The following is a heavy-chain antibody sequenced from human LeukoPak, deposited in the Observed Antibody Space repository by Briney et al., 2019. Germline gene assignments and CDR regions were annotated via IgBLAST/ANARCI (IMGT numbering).Heavy chain of an antibody. J-gene: IGHJ4*02. CDR3: AKGSYGSGSYYHDFDY. CDR2: ISGSGGST. CDR1: GFTFSSYV. V-gene: IGHV3-23*01. Sequence: GGSLRLSCAASGFTFSSYVMSWVRPAPGKGLEWVSAISGSGGSTYYADSVKGRFTISRDNSKNTLYLQMNSLRAEDTAVYYCAKGSYGSGSYYHDFDYWGQGTLVTVSS. D-gene: IGHD3-10*01.